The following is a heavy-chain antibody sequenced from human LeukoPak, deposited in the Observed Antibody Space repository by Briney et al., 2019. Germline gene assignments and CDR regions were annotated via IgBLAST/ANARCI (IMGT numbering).Heavy chain of an antibody. CDR3: ARRSIAAAGILDY. CDR1: GYTFTSYA. J-gene: IGHJ4*02. CDR2: INAGNGNT. D-gene: IGHD6-13*01. Sequence: ASVTVSRTASGYTFTSYAMHWVRQAPGQRLEWMGWINAGNGNTKYSQKFQGRVTITRDTSASTAYMELSSLRSEDTAVYYCARRSIAAAGILDYWGQGTLVTVSS. V-gene: IGHV1-3*01.